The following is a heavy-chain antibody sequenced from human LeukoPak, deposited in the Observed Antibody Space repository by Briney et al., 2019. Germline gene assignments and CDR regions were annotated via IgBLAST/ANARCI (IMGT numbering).Heavy chain of an antibody. Sequence: QAGGSLRLSCAASGFTFSSYCMHWVRQAPDKGLEWVAFIRYDGNSKDYADSVKRRFTISRDNSKNTLYLQMNSLRGEDTALYYCAKGGGYSYENYYYSMDVWGKGTTVTVSS. CDR1: GFTFSSYC. V-gene: IGHV3-30*02. CDR2: IRYDGNSK. D-gene: IGHD5-18*01. CDR3: AKGGGYSYENYYYSMDV. J-gene: IGHJ6*03.